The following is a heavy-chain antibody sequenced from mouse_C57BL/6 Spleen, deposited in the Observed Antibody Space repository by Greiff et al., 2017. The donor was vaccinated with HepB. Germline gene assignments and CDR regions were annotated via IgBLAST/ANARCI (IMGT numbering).Heavy chain of an antibody. J-gene: IGHJ1*03. CDR2: IRLKSDNYAT. D-gene: IGHD4-1*01. Sequence: KVEESGGGLVQPGGSMKLSCVASGFTFSNYWMNWVRQSPEKGLEWVAQIRLKSDNYATHYAESVKGRFTISRDESKSSAYLQMNNLRAEDTGIYYCNANCEWYFDVWGTGTTVTVSS. CDR1: GFTFSNYW. CDR3: NANCEWYFDV. V-gene: IGHV6-3*01.